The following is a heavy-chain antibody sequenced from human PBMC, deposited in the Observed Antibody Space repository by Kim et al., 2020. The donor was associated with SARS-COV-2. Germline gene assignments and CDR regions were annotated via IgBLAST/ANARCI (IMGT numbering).Heavy chain of an antibody. CDR2: INPNTGGT. CDR3: ARVGSGSSPFDS. V-gene: IGHV1-2*02. CDR1: GYTFTVYY. Sequence: ASVKVSCKASGYTFTVYYMHWVRQAPGQGLEWMGWINPNTGGTNYAQKFQGRVSMTRDTSIRTAYMELSSLRSDDTAVYFCARVGSGSSPFDSWGQGTLVTVSS. J-gene: IGHJ4*02. D-gene: IGHD1-26*01.